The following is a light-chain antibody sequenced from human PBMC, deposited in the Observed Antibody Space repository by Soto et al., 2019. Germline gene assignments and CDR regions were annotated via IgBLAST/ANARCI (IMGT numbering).Light chain of an antibody. V-gene: IGLV1-47*01. Sequence: QSVLTQSPSASGTPGQTVTISCSGSSSNIGSNYVFWFQQLPGTAPKLLIYEVTNRHSGVSNRFSGSKSGNTASLTISGLQAEDEADYYCSSYTSSTDYVFGTGTKVTVL. CDR3: SSYTSSTDYV. CDR2: EVT. CDR1: SSNIGSNY. J-gene: IGLJ1*01.